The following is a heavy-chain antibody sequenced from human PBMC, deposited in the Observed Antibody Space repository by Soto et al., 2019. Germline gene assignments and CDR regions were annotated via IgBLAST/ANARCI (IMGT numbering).Heavy chain of an antibody. D-gene: IGHD4-17*01. CDR3: ARVDYRYSTEISYYYRYGTDV. CDR1: GLAFNSYA. J-gene: IGHJ6*02. CDR2: ISFNGTNK. Sequence: QVQLVESGGGVVQPARSLRLSCAASGLAFNSYAMHWIRQAPGKGLEWVAVISFNGTNKYYADSVKGRFTISRDNSKNTLYLQMSSLRAEDTANYYCARVDYRYSTEISYYYRYGTDVWGQGTTVTVSS. V-gene: IGHV3-30-3*01.